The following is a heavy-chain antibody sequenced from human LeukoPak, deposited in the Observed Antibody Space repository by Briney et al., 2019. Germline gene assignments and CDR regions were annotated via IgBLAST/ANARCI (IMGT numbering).Heavy chain of an antibody. D-gene: IGHD3-3*01. CDR1: GYTFTSYG. CDR2: SSLNNVNK. Sequence: ASVKVSCKASGYTFTSYGINWLRQAPGQGLEWMGRSSLNNVNKNYIEKLQGRVTMTTDTSTSTAHMELRSLRPDDTAVYYCARDHESITIFGVVHYFDYWGQGTLVTVSS. J-gene: IGHJ4*02. CDR3: ARDHESITIFGVVHYFDY. V-gene: IGHV1-18*01.